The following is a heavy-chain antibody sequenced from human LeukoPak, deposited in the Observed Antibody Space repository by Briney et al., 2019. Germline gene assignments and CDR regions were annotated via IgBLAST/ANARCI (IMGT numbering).Heavy chain of an antibody. CDR1: GFTFSTYE. J-gene: IGHJ4*02. Sequence: GGSLRLSCAASGFTFSTYEMNWVRQAPGKGLEWVSYISSSGSTIYYADSVKGRFTISRDNAKNSLYLQMNSLRAEDTAVYYCASAQQLIYYFDYWGQGTLVTVSS. CDR2: ISSSGSTI. CDR3: ASAQQLIYYFDY. D-gene: IGHD6-13*01. V-gene: IGHV3-48*03.